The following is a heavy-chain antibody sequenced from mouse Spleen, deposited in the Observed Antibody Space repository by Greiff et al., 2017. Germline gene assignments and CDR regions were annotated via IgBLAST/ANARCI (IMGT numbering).Heavy chain of an antibody. J-gene: IGHJ4*01. Sequence: EVKLMESGGGLVKPGGSLKLSCAASGFTFSDYGMHWVRQAPEKGLEWVAYISSGSSTIYYADTVKGRFTISRDNAKNTLFQQMTSLRSEDTAMYYCAGTVATGAMGYWGQGTSVTISS. V-gene: IGHV5-17*01. CDR2: ISSGSSTI. CDR1: GFTFSDYG. CDR3: AGTVATGAMGY. D-gene: IGHD1-1*02.